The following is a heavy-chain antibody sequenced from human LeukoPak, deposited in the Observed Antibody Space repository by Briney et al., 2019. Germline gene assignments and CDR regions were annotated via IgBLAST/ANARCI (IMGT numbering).Heavy chain of an antibody. Sequence: ASVKVSCKASGYTFTSYYMHWVRQAPGQGLEWMGIINPSGGSTSYAQKFQGRVTMTRDTSTGTVYMELSSLRSEDTAVYYCARERGGLVGATYVFDYWGQGTLVTVSS. CDR3: ARERGGLVGATYVFDY. J-gene: IGHJ4*02. V-gene: IGHV1-46*01. CDR2: INPSGGST. D-gene: IGHD1-26*01. CDR1: GYTFTSYY.